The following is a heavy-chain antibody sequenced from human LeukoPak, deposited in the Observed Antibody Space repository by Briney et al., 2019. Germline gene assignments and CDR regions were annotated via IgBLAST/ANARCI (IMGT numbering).Heavy chain of an antibody. V-gene: IGHV3-73*01. J-gene: IGHJ6*02. CDR3: TRRIASYGMDV. Sequence: PGGSLRLSCAASGFSFSGSAMHWVRQASGKGLEWVGRIRSKANSYATAYAASVKGRFTIPRDDSKNTAYLQMNSLKTEDTAVYYCTRRIASYGMDVWGQGTTVTVSS. D-gene: IGHD6-13*01. CDR2: IRSKANSYAT. CDR1: GFSFSGSA.